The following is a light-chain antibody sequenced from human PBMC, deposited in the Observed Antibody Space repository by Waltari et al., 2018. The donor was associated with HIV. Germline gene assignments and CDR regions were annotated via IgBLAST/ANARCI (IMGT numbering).Light chain of an antibody. Sequence: QPALTQPPSASGSPGQSVTISCTGTSRDIGTYTYVSWYQQHPGRAPNLLIYEVNKRTSGVPDRFSGSKSANTASLTVSGLQVADEADYYCSSYAGNNNYVFGTGTRVTVL. CDR3: SSYAGNNNYV. V-gene: IGLV2-8*01. CDR2: EVN. CDR1: SRDIGTYTY. J-gene: IGLJ1*01.